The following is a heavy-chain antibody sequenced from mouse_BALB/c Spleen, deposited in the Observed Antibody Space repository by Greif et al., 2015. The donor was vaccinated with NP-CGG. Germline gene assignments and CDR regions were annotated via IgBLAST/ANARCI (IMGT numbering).Heavy chain of an antibody. Sequence: EVQVVESGGGLVQPGGSMKLSCVASGFTFSNYWMNWVRQSPEKGLEWVAEIRLKSNNYATHYAESVKGRFTISRDDSKSSVYLQMNNLRAEDTGIYYCTRPGNYAMDYWGQGTSVTVSS. CDR1: GFTFSNYW. J-gene: IGHJ4*01. D-gene: IGHD1-1*02. CDR3: TRPGNYAMDY. V-gene: IGHV6-6*02. CDR2: IRLKSNNYAT.